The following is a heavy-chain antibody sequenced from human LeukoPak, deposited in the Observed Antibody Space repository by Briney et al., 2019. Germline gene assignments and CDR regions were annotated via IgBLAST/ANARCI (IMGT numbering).Heavy chain of an antibody. V-gene: IGHV3-7*01. D-gene: IGHD6-6*01. CDR1: GFTFSSYW. J-gene: IGHJ4*02. CDR2: INQDGSEK. Sequence: GGSLRLSCAASGFTFSSYWMSWVRQAPGKRMEWVANINQDGSEKYYVDSVKGRFIISRDNARNSLFLQMNILTAEDTAIYYCVREGAYSTSSPAGYWGQGTLVSVSS. CDR3: VREGAYSTSSPAGY.